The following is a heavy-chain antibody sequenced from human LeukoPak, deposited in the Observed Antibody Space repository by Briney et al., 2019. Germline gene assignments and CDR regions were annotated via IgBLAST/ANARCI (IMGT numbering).Heavy chain of an antibody. CDR1: GFTFSSCA. V-gene: IGHV3-30-3*01. CDR2: ISYDGSNK. D-gene: IGHD2-2*01. Sequence: GRSLRLSCAASGFTFSSCAMHWVRQAPGKGLEWVAVISYDGSNKYYADSVKGRFTISRDNSKNTLYLQMNSLRAEDTAVYYCARGRCSSTSCYYFDYWGQGTLVTVSS. CDR3: ARGRCSSTSCYYFDY. J-gene: IGHJ4*02.